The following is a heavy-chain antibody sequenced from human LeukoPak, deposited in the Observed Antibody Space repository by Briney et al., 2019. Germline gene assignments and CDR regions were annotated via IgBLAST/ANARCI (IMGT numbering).Heavy chain of an antibody. J-gene: IGHJ4*02. CDR1: GGSISSGSYY. V-gene: IGHV4-39*01. Sequence: SETLSLTCTVSGGSISSGSYYWGCIRQPPGKGLERIGSIYYSGSTYYNPSLKSRVTISVDTSKNQFSLKLSSVTAADTAVYYCARHFGSSSWYLPQYPIDYWGQGTLVTVSS. CDR2: IYYSGST. D-gene: IGHD6-13*01. CDR3: ARHFGSSSWYLPQYPIDY.